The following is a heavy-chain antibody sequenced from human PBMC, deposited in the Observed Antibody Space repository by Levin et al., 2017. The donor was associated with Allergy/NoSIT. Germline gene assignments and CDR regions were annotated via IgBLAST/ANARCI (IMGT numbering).Heavy chain of an antibody. CDR2: IYYSGST. J-gene: IGHJ2*01. D-gene: IGHD3-22*01. CDR3: ARDQGYYYDSSGYLNWYFDL. CDR1: GGSISSSSYY. V-gene: IGHV4-39*07. Sequence: SETLSLTCTVSGGSISSSSYYWGWIRQPPGKGLEWIGSIYYSGSTYYNPSLKSRVTISVDTSKNQFSLKLSSVTAADTAVYYCARDQGYYYDSSGYLNWYFDLWGRGTLVTVSS.